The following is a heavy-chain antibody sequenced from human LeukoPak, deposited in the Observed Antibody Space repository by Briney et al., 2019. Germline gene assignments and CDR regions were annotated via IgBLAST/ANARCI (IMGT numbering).Heavy chain of an antibody. D-gene: IGHD3-22*01. CDR1: GFPFSTYA. CDR2: ISYDGTNK. Sequence: PGGSLRLSCAASGFPFSTYAMHWVRQSPGKGLEWVAVISYDGTNKKHADSVKGRFTISRDNSKNTLYLQMNSLRAEDTAVYYCTRGPGYHDSSYLDYWGQGTLVTVSS. CDR3: TRGPGYHDSSYLDY. V-gene: IGHV3-30*04. J-gene: IGHJ4*02.